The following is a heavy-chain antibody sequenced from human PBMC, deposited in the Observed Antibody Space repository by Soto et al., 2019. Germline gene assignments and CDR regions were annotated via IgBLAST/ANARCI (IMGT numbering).Heavy chain of an antibody. Sequence: PSETLSLTCSVSGGFVSSSSYSWGWIRQSPGKGLEWIGTIYSSENTYYNPSLLSRVTISVDTAKNEFSLKLSSVTAPDTAVYCCARAHHKSTGFFPGAFDTWGQGTMVT. CDR2: IYSSENT. D-gene: IGHD2-8*02. CDR1: GGFVSSSSYS. V-gene: IGHV4-39*07. CDR3: ARAHHKSTGFFPGAFDT. J-gene: IGHJ3*02.